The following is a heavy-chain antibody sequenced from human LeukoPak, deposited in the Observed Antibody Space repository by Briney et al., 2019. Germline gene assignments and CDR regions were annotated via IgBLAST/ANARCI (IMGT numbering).Heavy chain of an antibody. CDR1: GFTFSSYG. Sequence: PGGSLRLSCAASGFTFSSYGMSWVRQAPGKGLEWVAVISYDGSNKYYADSVKGRFTISRDNSKNTLYLQMNSLRAEDTAVYYCARDQLTGESYYYYYMDVWGKGTTVTVSS. V-gene: IGHV3-30*03. CDR2: ISYDGSNK. D-gene: IGHD7-27*01. J-gene: IGHJ6*03. CDR3: ARDQLTGESYYYYYMDV.